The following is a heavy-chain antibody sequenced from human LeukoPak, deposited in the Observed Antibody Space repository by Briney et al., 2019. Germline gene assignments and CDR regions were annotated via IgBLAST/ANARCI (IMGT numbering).Heavy chain of an antibody. CDR1: GYSFTNYW. CDR2: IYPGDSDT. D-gene: IGHD3-10*01. Sequence: GESLKISCKGSGYSFTNYWIGWVRQMPGKGLEWMGIIYPGDSDTRYSPSFQGQVTISADKSISTAYLQWSSLKASDTAMYYCARLYGSGSYPPYYYYYGMDVWGQGTTVTVSS. J-gene: IGHJ6*02. V-gene: IGHV5-51*01. CDR3: ARLYGSGSYPPYYYYYGMDV.